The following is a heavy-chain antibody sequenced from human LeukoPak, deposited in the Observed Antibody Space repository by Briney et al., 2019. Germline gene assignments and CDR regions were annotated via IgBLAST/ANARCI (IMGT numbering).Heavy chain of an antibody. J-gene: IGHJ5*02. CDR2: IYYSGST. Sequence: SDTLSLTRTVSGGPHSNSSYHWGWIRQTPGKGQEWIGSIYYSGSTYYNPSLKSRVTISVDTSKNQFSLKLSSVTAADTAVYYCARLFRWFGNWFDPWGQGTLVTVSS. CDR3: ARLFRWFGNWFDP. V-gene: IGHV4-39*01. D-gene: IGHD3-10*01. CDR1: GGPHSNSSYH.